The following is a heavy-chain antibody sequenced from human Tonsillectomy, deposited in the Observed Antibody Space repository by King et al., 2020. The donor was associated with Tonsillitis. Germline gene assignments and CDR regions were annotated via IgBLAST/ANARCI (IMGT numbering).Heavy chain of an antibody. CDR1: GGTFSSDA. CDR2: SIPIFGTP. V-gene: IGHV1-69*01. Sequence: VQLVESGAEVKKPGSSVRVSCKASGGTFSSDAISWVRQAPGQGLEWMGGSIPIFGTPNYAQQFQGRVTITADESTSTAYMELGSLRSEDTAVYYCARSTVVTPLYHSYYIDGWGKGATVPVPS. CDR3: ARSTVVTPLYHSYYIDG. J-gene: IGHJ6*03. D-gene: IGHD4-23*01.